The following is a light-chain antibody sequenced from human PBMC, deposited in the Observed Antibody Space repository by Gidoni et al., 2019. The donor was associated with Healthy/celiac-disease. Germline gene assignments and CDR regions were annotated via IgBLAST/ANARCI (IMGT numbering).Light chain of an antibody. CDR3: QQRRNGRT. Sequence: EIVLTQSPATLSLSPGERATLSCRASQSVSSSLAWYQQKPGQAPRLLIYDASNRATGILARFSGSGFGTDFTLTISSLEPEDFAVYDCQQRRNGRTFGQGTKVEIK. CDR1: QSVSSS. V-gene: IGKV3-11*01. J-gene: IGKJ1*01. CDR2: DAS.